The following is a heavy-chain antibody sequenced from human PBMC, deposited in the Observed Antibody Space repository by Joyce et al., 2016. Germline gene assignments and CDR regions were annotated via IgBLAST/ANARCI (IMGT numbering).Heavy chain of an antibody. CDR3: AREIEGDFYSGDFWFDP. V-gene: IGHV4-61*02. J-gene: IGHJ5*02. CDR2: IYTSGNA. D-gene: IGHD4-11*01. Sequence: QVRLQESGPGLVKPSQTLSLTCTVSGGSISRGSYSWSWIRQPAGKGLEWIGHIYTSGNADYNPSLKSRVTFSVDTSKNSFSLILTSVTAADTAVYYCAREIEGDFYSGDFWFDPWGQGILVTVSS. CDR1: GGSISRGSYS.